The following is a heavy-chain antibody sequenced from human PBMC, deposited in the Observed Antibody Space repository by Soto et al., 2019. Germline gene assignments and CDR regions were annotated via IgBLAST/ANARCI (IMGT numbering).Heavy chain of an antibody. Sequence: ASGKVSCKASGYTFTGYYMHWVRQAPGQGLEWMGWINPNSGGTNYAQKFQGRVTMTRDTSISTAYMELSRLRSDDTAVYYCARGKYCTNGVCYTAYYYYGMDVWGQGTTVTVSS. D-gene: IGHD2-8*01. CDR3: ARGKYCTNGVCYTAYYYYGMDV. J-gene: IGHJ6*02. V-gene: IGHV1-2*02. CDR1: GYTFTGYY. CDR2: INPNSGGT.